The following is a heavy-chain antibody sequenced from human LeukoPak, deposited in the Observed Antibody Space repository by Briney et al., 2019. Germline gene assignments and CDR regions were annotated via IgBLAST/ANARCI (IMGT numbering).Heavy chain of an antibody. J-gene: IGHJ4*02. D-gene: IGHD3-22*01. CDR1: DTTPPNYP. CDR2: FDPEDGET. Sequence: ASVKVSGRFPDTTPPNYPMTWCDKALGKGLEWMGGFDPEDGETIYAQKFQGRVTMTEDTSTDTAYMELSSLRSEDTAVYYCATGPPYYYEGDYWGQGTLVTVSS. CDR3: ATGPPYYYEGDY. V-gene: IGHV1-24*01.